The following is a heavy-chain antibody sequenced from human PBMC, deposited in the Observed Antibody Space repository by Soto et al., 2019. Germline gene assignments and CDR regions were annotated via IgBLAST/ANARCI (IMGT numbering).Heavy chain of an antibody. CDR1: GFTFSSYA. D-gene: IGHD3-3*01. J-gene: IGHJ3*02. Sequence: QVQLVESGGGVVQPGRSLGLSCAASGFTFSSYAMHWVRQAPGKGLEWVAVISYDGSNKYYADSVKGRFTISRDNSKNTLYLQMNSLRAEDTAVYYCHDFWSGYYLGRDAFDIWGQGTMVTVSS. V-gene: IGHV3-30-3*01. CDR2: ISYDGSNK. CDR3: HDFWSGYYLGRDAFDI.